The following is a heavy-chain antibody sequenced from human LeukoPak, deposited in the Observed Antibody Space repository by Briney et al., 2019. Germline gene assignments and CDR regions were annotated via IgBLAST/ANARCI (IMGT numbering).Heavy chain of an antibody. CDR2: IASSSDRT. Sequence: PGGSLRLSCAASGFIVSNYGMNWVRQAPGKGLEWDSGIASSSDRTYYADSVKGRFTISRDNSKNTVYLQMNSLRAEDTAVYYCAATGSISMSVVSRGFEIWGQGTMVTVSS. D-gene: IGHD3-22*01. CDR1: GFIVSNYG. CDR3: AATGSISMSVVSRGFEI. V-gene: IGHV3-23*01. J-gene: IGHJ3*02.